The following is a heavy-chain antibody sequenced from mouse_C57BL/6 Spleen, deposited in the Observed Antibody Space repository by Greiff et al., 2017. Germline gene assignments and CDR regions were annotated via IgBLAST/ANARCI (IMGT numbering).Heavy chain of an antibody. J-gene: IGHJ3*01. Sequence: EVKLVESGPELVKPGASVKISCKASGYSFTGYYMNWVKQSPEKSLEWIGEINPSTGGTTYNQKFKAKATLTVDKSSSTAYMQLKSLTSEDSAVYYCARGDSNYVAWFAYWGQGTLVTVSA. V-gene: IGHV1-42*01. CDR2: INPSTGGT. D-gene: IGHD2-5*01. CDR1: GYSFTGYY. CDR3: ARGDSNYVAWFAY.